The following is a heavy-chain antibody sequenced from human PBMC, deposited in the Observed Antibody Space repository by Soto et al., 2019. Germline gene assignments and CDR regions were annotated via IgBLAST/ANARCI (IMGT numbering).Heavy chain of an antibody. CDR1: GGSISSGGYY. D-gene: IGHD2-15*01. CDR2: IYYSGST. Sequence: QVQLQESGPGLVKPSQTLSLTCTVSGGSISSGGYYWSWIRQHPGKGLEWIGYIYYSGSTDYNPSPKKLVTIAVDTSKNQFSLKLSSVSAADTAVYSCARVIGGKSRGRSIDYWGQGTLVTVSS. J-gene: IGHJ4*02. CDR3: ARVIGGKSRGRSIDY. V-gene: IGHV4-31*01.